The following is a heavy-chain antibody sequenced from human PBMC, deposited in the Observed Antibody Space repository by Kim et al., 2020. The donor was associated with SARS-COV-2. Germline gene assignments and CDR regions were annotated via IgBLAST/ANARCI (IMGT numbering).Heavy chain of an antibody. V-gene: IGHV4-39*07. Sequence: SETLYLTCTVSGGSISSSSYYWGWIRQPPGKGLEWIGSIYYSGSTYYNPSLKSRVTISVDTSKNQFSLKLSSVTAADTAVYYCARDRSSGWYGWFDPWGQGTLVTVSS. D-gene: IGHD6-19*01. CDR3: ARDRSSGWYGWFDP. J-gene: IGHJ5*02. CDR1: GGSISSSSYY. CDR2: IYYSGST.